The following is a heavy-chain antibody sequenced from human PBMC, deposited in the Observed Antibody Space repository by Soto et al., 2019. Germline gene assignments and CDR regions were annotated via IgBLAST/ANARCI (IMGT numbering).Heavy chain of an antibody. CDR3: ARQQLLPFYYALDV. J-gene: IGHJ6*02. CDR1: GGSISGYY. V-gene: IGHV4-59*01. D-gene: IGHD1-26*01. Sequence: PSETLSLTCNVSGGSISGYYWSWIRQSPGKGLEYIGYIYYRGSTNYNSSLKSRVTMSVDTSRSQFSLKMNSVTAADTAVYYCARQQLLPFYYALDVWGQGTTVTVSS. CDR2: IYYRGST.